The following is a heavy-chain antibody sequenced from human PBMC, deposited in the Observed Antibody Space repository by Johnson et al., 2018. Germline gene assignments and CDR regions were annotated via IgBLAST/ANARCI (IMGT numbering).Heavy chain of an antibody. Sequence: QVQLQESGPGLLKPSETLSLTCIVSGGSMSEDYWSWIRQPPGKGLEWVGTIPKYGSVNYNRSLQSRVTISADTSKSQFSLNLTYVTAADTAVYFWARTHDTYIAGINDYYYMDVWGKGTAVTVSS. D-gene: IGHD1-1*01. CDR2: IPKYGSV. J-gene: IGHJ6*03. CDR3: ARTHDTYIAGINDYYYMDV. CDR1: GGSMSEDY. V-gene: IGHV4-59*01.